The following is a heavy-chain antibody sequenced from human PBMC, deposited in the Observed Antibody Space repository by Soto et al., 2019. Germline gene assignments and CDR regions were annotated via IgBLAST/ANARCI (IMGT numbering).Heavy chain of an antibody. V-gene: IGHV4-61*01. Sequence: PSETLSLTCTVSGGSVSSGSYYWSWIRQPPGKGLEWIGYIYYSGSTNYNPSLKSRVTIPVDTSKNQFSLKLSSVTAADTAVYYCAREGYYDSSGYFDYWGQGTLVTVSS. CDR2: IYYSGST. CDR3: AREGYYDSSGYFDY. J-gene: IGHJ4*02. CDR1: GGSVSSGSYY. D-gene: IGHD3-22*01.